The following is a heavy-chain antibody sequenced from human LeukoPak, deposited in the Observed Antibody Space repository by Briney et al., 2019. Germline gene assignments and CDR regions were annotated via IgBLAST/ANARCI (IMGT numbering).Heavy chain of an antibody. D-gene: IGHD6-13*01. V-gene: IGHV3-30-3*01. CDR3: ARAGIAAAAPDY. CDR1: GFTFSSYA. CDR2: ISYDGSNK. Sequence: PGGSLRLSRAASGFTFSSYAMHWVRQAPGKGLEWVAVISYDGSNKYYADSVKGRFTISRDNSKNTLYLQMNSLRAEDTAVYYCARAGIAAAAPDYWGQGTLVTVSS. J-gene: IGHJ4*02.